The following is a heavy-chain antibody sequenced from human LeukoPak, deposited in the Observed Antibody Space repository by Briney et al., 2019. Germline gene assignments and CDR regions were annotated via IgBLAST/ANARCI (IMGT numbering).Heavy chain of an antibody. D-gene: IGHD1-1*01. V-gene: IGHV3-23*01. J-gene: IGHJ6*03. CDR1: GFTFGSYA. CDR3: ATALLRASTYMDV. Sequence: GGSLRLSCVASGFTFGSYAMSWVRQAPAKGLEWVSWTSGSGGSTYYADSVKGRFTISRDNSKNTMYLQMNSLRAEDTAVYYCATALLRASTYMDVWGKGTTVTVS. CDR2: TSGSGGST.